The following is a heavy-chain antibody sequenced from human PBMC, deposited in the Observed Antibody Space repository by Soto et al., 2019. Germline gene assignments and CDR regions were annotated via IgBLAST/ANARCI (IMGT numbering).Heavy chain of an antibody. Sequence: ASVKVSCKASGGTFSSYAISWVRQAPGQGLEWMGGIIPIFGTANYAQKFQGRVTITADESTSTAYMELSSLRSEDTAVYYCAKKRPYGILDDCAQRTVVPVSA. D-gene: IGHD4-17*01. CDR2: IIPIFGTA. J-gene: IGHJ1*01. CDR1: GGTFSSYA. CDR3: AKKRPYGILDD. V-gene: IGHV1-69*13.